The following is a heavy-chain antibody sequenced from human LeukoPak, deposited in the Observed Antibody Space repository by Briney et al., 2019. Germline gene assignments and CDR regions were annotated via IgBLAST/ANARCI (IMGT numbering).Heavy chain of an antibody. J-gene: IGHJ4*02. Sequence: GGSLRLSCAASGFTFSSYAMSWVRRAPGKGLEWVSAISGSGGSTYYADSVKGRFTISRDNSKNTLYLQMNSLRAEDTAVYYCAKDYSGYDLYYFDYWGQGTLVTVSS. CDR3: AKDYSGYDLYYFDY. V-gene: IGHV3-23*01. CDR1: GFTFSSYA. CDR2: ISGSGGST. D-gene: IGHD5-12*01.